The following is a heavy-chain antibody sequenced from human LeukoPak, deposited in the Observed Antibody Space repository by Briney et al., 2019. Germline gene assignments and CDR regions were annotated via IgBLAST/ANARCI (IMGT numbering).Heavy chain of an antibody. CDR3: ARVRDIVVVVAADFDY. D-gene: IGHD2-15*01. J-gene: IGHJ4*02. Sequence: GGSLRLSCAASGFTFSSYSMNWVRQAPGKGLEWVSSISSSSSYIYYADSVKGRFTISRDNAKNSLYLQMNSLRAEDTAVYYCARVRDIVVVVAADFDYWGQGTLFTVSS. V-gene: IGHV3-21*01. CDR1: GFTFSSYS. CDR2: ISSSSSYI.